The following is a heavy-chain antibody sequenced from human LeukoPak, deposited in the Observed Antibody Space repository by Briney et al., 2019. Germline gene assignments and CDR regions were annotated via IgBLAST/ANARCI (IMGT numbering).Heavy chain of an antibody. D-gene: IGHD6-6*01. CDR1: GYTFTSYD. CDR2: MNPNSGNT. J-gene: IGHJ4*02. V-gene: IGHV1-8*03. Sequence: EASVKVSCKASGYTFTSYDINLVRQATGQGLEWMGWMNPNSGNTGYAQKFQGRVTITRNTSISTAYMELSSLRSEDTAVYYCARGIPLVQGSVDYWGQGTLVTVSS. CDR3: ARGIPLVQGSVDY.